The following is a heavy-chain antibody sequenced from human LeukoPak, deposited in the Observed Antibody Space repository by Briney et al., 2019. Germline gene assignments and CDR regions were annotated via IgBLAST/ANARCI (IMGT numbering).Heavy chain of an antibody. CDR2: IYYSGST. V-gene: IGHV4-31*03. CDR1: GGSISSGGYD. CDR3: ARLITGTTAAIDY. Sequence: ASETLSLTCTVSGGSISSGGYDWGWIRQHPGKGLEWIGYIYYSGSTYYNPSLKSRVTISVDTSKNQFSLKLSSVTAADTAVYYCARLITGTTAAIDYWGQGTLVTVSS. D-gene: IGHD1-7*01. J-gene: IGHJ4*02.